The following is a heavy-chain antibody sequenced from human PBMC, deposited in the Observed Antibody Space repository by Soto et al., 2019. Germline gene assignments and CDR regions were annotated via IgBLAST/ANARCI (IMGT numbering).Heavy chain of an antibody. CDR2: ISYSGGT. D-gene: IGHD5-18*01. CDR1: GDSISSGGYY. J-gene: IGHJ4*02. Sequence: SETLSLTCTVSGDSISSGGYYWSWIRQHPRKGLECIGYISYSGGTYYNPSLKSRLTISVDTSKNQFSLKLNSVTAADTAVYYCARFPDTSMAYFDHWGPGTLVTVSS. V-gene: IGHV4-31*03. CDR3: ARFPDTSMAYFDH.